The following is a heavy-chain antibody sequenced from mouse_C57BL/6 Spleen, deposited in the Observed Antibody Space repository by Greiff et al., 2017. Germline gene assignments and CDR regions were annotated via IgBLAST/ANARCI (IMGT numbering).Heavy chain of an antibody. CDR3: AREPYGNYGGDY. Sequence: QVQLQQPGAELVKPGASVKLSCKASGYTFTSYWMHWVKQRPGQGLAWIGMIHPNSGSTNYNEKFKSKATLTVDKSSSTAYMQLSCLTSEDSAVYYCAREPYGNYGGDYWGQGTSVTVSS. CDR1: GYTFTSYW. CDR2: IHPNSGST. V-gene: IGHV1-64*01. D-gene: IGHD2-1*01. J-gene: IGHJ4*01.